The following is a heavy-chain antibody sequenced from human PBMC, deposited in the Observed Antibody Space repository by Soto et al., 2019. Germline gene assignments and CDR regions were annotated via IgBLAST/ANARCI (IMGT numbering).Heavy chain of an antibody. Sequence: SETLSLTCAVYGGSFRDYYWSWVRQPPGKGLEWIGQINHSGSTNYNPSLKSRVTISVGTSKNQFSLKLSSVTAADTAVYYCARTSRFDSWGQGTLVTVSS. CDR1: GGSFRDYY. J-gene: IGHJ4*02. V-gene: IGHV4-34*01. D-gene: IGHD6-6*01. CDR3: ARTSRFDS. CDR2: INHSGST.